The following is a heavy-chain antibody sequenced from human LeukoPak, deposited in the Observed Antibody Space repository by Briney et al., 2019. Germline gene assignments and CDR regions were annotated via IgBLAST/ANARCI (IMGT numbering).Heavy chain of an antibody. CDR2: ISGSGDST. V-gene: IGHV3-23*01. CDR1: GFTFSGYA. J-gene: IGHJ4*02. CDR3: AKDVAAGDFDY. Sequence: PGGSLRLSCAASGFTFSGYAMTWVRQAPGKGLEWVSSISGSGDSTYYADSVKGRFTISRDNSKNTLYLQMNSLRAEDTAVYYCAKDVAAGDFDYWGQGTPVTVSS. D-gene: IGHD7-27*01.